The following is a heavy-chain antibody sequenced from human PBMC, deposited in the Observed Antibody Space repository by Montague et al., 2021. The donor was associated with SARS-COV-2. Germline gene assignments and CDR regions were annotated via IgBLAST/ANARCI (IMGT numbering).Heavy chain of an antibody. CDR3: ARDPWRITIFGVVTRYGMDV. CDR1: GGSVSSGSYY. CDR2: IYYSGST. V-gene: IGHV4-61*01. D-gene: IGHD3-3*01. J-gene: IGHJ6*02. Sequence: SETLSLTCIVSGGSVSSGSYYWSWIRQPPGKGLEWIGYIYYSGSTNYNPSLKSRVTISVDTFKNQFSLKLSSVTAADTAVYYCARDPWRITIFGVVTRYGMDVWGQGTTVTVSS.